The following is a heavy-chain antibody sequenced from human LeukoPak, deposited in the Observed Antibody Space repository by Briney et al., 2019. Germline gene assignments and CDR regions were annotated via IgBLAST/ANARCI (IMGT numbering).Heavy chain of an antibody. D-gene: IGHD2-15*01. V-gene: IGHV1-3*01. CDR2: INAGNGDT. Sequence: ASVKVSCKGSGYTFSSYAIHWVRQAPGQRLEWMGWINAGNGDTKYSQKFQGRVTITRDTSATTAYMELSSLRSEDTAVYYCARGTGCTGGSCSYYGMDVWGQGTTVTVSS. J-gene: IGHJ6*02. CDR1: GYTFSSYA. CDR3: ARGTGCTGGSCSYYGMDV.